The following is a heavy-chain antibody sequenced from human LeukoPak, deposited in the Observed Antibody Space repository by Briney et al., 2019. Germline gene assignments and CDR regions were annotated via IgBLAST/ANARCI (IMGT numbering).Heavy chain of an antibody. CDR2: IYYTGDT. D-gene: IGHD3-10*01. CDR1: GDSIIGYY. J-gene: IGHJ3*02. Sequence: SETLSLTRSVSGDSIIGYYWGWISQPPGKGLEWIGNIYYTGDTYYNSSLKSRVTISLDTSKNQFSLKVISMTAADTPAYYCTKSDGYGLIRICGRGTMVTVSS. V-gene: IGHV4-39*07. CDR3: TKSDGYGLIRI.